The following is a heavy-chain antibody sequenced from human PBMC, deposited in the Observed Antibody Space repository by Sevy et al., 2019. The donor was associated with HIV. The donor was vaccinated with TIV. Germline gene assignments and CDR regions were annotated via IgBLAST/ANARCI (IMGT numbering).Heavy chain of an antibody. CDR2: IYPGDSDT. CDR1: GYSFTNYW. D-gene: IGHD5-18*01. J-gene: IGHJ4*02. Sequence: GESLKISCKGSGYSFTNYWIGWVRQMPGKGLEWMGIIYPGDSDTRYSPSLQGQVTISADKSISTAYLQWSSMRASDTAMYYCARQEYSYSQVDYWGQGTLVTVSS. V-gene: IGHV5-51*01. CDR3: ARQEYSYSQVDY.